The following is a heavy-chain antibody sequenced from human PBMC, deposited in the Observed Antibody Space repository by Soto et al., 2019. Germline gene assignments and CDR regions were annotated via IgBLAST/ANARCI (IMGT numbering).Heavy chain of an antibody. CDR2: ISSSSSRI. CDR3: ASDPGIAAAGMDY. Sequence: EVQLVESGGGLIQPGGSLRLSCAASGFSFNTYAMNWVRQAPGKGLEWISYISSSSSRIYYADSVKGRFTLSRDNAENSLYLQMNSLRAEDTAVYYCASDPGIAAAGMDYWGQGTLVTVSS. J-gene: IGHJ4*02. D-gene: IGHD6-25*01. CDR1: GFSFNTYA. V-gene: IGHV3-48*04.